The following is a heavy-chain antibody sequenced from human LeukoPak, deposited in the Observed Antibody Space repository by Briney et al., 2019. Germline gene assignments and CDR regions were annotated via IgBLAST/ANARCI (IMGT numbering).Heavy chain of an antibody. CDR1: GGSISSYY. J-gene: IGHJ5*02. Sequence: PSETLSLTCTVSGGSISSYYWSWIRQPPGKGLEWIGYIYYSGSTNYNPSLKSRVTISVDTSKNQFSLKLSSVTAVDTAVYYCARAVGYNWFDPWGQGTLVTVSS. V-gene: IGHV4-59*01. CDR2: IYYSGST. D-gene: IGHD1-26*01. CDR3: ARAVGYNWFDP.